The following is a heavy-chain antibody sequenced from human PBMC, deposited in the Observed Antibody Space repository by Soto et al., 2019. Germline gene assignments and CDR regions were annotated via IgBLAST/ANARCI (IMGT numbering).Heavy chain of an antibody. J-gene: IGHJ6*02. CDR2: IYPGDSGT. V-gene: IGHV5-51*01. D-gene: IGHD6-6*01. Sequence: GESLKISCKGSGYSFTSYWLGWVRQMPGKGLEGMGIIYPGDSGTRYSPCFQGQVTISAHKSISTAFRQWSNLKPADTAKYCFARTLIAAYYYYCMDVWGQGTTVTVSS. CDR3: ARTLIAAYYYYCMDV. CDR1: GYSFTSYW.